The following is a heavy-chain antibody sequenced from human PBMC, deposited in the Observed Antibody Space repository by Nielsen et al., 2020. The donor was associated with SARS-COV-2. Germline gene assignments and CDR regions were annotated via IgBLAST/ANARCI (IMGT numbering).Heavy chain of an antibody. CDR1: GFTFSSYA. CDR2: ISSNGGYT. Sequence: GESLKISCAASGFTFSSYAMHWVRQAPGKGLEYVSAISSNGGYTYYANSVKGRFTISRDNSKNTLYLQMNSLRAEDTAVYYCARDKGVFPGMEWFSWYYYGMDVWGQGTTVTVSS. V-gene: IGHV3-64*01. J-gene: IGHJ6*02. D-gene: IGHD3-3*01. CDR3: ARDKGVFPGMEWFSWYYYGMDV.